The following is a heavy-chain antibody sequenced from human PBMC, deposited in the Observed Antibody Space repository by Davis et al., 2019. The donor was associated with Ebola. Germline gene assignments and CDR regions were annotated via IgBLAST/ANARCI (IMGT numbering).Heavy chain of an antibody. D-gene: IGHD5-12*01. CDR2: IYPGDSDT. J-gene: IGHJ4*02. V-gene: IGHV5-51*01. Sequence: GESLKISCKGSGYSFTSYWNGWVRQMPGKGLEWMGIIYPGDSDTRYSPFFQGQVSISADKSISTAYLQWSSLKASDTAIYYCARYSGYDGDFDYWGQGTLVTVSS. CDR3: ARYSGYDGDFDY. CDR1: GYSFTSYW.